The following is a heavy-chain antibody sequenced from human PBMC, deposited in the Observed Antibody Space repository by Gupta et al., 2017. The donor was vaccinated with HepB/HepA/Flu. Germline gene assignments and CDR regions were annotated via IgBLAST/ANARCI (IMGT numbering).Heavy chain of an antibody. Sequence: ESGPALVKPTQTLTLTCTFSGFSLSARGMCVNWIRQSPEKGLEWIVAISYHGSSGTTYYNPSLKSGVSMSVDTSRNQFSLELRSVTAADTAVYYCASQVSGYDYFSHWGPGTLVTVSS. CDR3: ASQVSGYDYFSH. J-gene: IGHJ4*02. D-gene: IGHD5-12*01. CDR1: GFSLSARGMC. CDR2: ISYHGSSGTT. V-gene: IGHV4-39*01.